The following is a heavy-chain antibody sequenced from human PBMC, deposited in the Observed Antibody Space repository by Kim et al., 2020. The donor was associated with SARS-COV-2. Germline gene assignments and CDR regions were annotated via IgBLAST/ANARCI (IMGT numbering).Heavy chain of an antibody. V-gene: IGHV4-34*01. CDR1: GGSFSDYN. Sequence: SETLSLTCAVYGGSFSDYNWSWIRQPPGKGLEWIGEINQSGSTNLSPSLKSRITLSVDTSKSQFSLRLKSMTATDTAVYYCARGRAGVVPAPVLGLGPCYDYYAMDVWGRGTPVAVSS. D-gene: IGHD3-3*01. CDR3: ARGRAGVVPAPVLGLGPCYDYYAMDV. J-gene: IGHJ6*02. CDR2: INQSGST.